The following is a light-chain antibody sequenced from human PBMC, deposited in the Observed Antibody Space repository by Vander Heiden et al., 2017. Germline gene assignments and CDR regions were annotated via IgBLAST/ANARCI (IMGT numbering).Light chain of an antibody. CDR1: QSISSW. J-gene: IGKJ1*01. Sequence: DIQITHSPSTLSASVGVRVTITCRVSQSISSWLAWYQQRPGKAPKVLIYKASSLESGVPSRFSGGGSGTEFTLTIISLQPDDIATYYCQQYNSYPWTFGQGTKVELK. CDR3: QQYNSYPWT. V-gene: IGKV1-5*03. CDR2: KAS.